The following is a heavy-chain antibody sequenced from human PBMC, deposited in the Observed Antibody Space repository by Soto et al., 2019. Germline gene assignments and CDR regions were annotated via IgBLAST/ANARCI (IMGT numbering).Heavy chain of an antibody. V-gene: IGHV3-11*01. D-gene: IGHD2-15*01. CDR2: ISSSGTTI. J-gene: IGHJ4*02. CDR1: GFTFSDYF. CDR3: ARDCGRCYSGFDY. Sequence: QVQLVESGGGLVKPGGSLRLSCAASGFTFSDYFMTWIRQAPGKGLEWVSYISSSGTTIFYADSVQGRFTISRDNAKKSLYLEINSLRAEDTAVYYRARDCGRCYSGFDYWGQGTLVTVSS.